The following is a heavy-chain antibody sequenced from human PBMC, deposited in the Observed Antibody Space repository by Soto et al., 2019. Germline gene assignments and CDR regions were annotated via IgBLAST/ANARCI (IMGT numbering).Heavy chain of an antibody. CDR2: IFHSLGA. Sequence: PSETLSLTCPVSGCSTTSDYWSWIRQPPGKGLEWLGYIFHSLGAKYNPSLGSRGTISLDTSKNQLSLSLRSVTAADTAIYFCVRDLNGSGDYWGPGTLVTVSS. J-gene: IGHJ4*02. CDR3: VRDLNGSGDY. V-gene: IGHV4-59*01. CDR1: GCSTTSDY. D-gene: IGHD3-10*01.